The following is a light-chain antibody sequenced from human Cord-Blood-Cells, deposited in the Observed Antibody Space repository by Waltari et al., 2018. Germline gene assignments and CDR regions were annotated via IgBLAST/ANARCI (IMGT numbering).Light chain of an antibody. J-gene: IGKJ2*01. CDR3: QQSYSTPYT. V-gene: IGKV1-39*01. CDR1: KSISSY. CDR2: AAS. Sequence: DIQMTQSHSSLSASAGETVTITCWASKSISSYLNWYQQKRGTALKLRIYAASSLQSGVPSRFSGSGSGTYFTLTISSLQPEDFATYYCQQSYSTPYTFGQGTKLEIK.